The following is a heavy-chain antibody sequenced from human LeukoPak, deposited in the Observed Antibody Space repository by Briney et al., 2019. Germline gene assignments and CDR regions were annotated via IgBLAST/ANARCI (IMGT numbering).Heavy chain of an antibody. CDR2: ISSSSSYI. Sequence: GGSLRLSCAVSGITLNSYGMTWVRQAPGKGLEWVSSISSSSSYIYYADSVKGRFTISRDNAKNSLYLQMNSLRAEDTAVYYCARDHNGMDVWGQGTLVTVSS. CDR3: ARDHNGMDV. CDR1: GITLNSYG. V-gene: IGHV3-21*01. J-gene: IGHJ6*02.